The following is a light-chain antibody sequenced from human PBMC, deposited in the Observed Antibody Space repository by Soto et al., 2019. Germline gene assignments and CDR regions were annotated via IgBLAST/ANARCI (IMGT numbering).Light chain of an antibody. CDR2: GAS. CDR1: QSVGSSY. Sequence: EIVLTQSPGTLSLSPGERATLSCRASQSVGSSYLAWYQQKPGQAPRLLIYGASSRATGIPDRFSGSGSGTDFTLTISRLEPEDFAVYYCQQYGSSPTWTFGQGTKVDLK. V-gene: IGKV3-20*01. CDR3: QQYGSSPTWT. J-gene: IGKJ1*01.